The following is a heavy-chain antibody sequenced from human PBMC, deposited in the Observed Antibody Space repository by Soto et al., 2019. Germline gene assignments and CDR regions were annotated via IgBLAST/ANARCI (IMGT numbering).Heavy chain of an antibody. Sequence: SETLSLTCAVYGGSFSGYYWSWIRQPPGKGLEWIGEINHSGSTNYNPSLKSRVTISVDTSKNQFSLKLSSVTAADTAVYYCASGSGASSIAAGNNWFDPWGQGTLVTVSS. J-gene: IGHJ5*02. D-gene: IGHD6-13*01. CDR1: GGSFSGYY. CDR3: ASGSGASSIAAGNNWFDP. CDR2: INHSGST. V-gene: IGHV4-34*01.